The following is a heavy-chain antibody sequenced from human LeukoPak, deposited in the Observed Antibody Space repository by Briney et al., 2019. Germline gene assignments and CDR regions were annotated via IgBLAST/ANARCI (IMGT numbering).Heavy chain of an antibody. Sequence: SETLSLTCTVSGGSISSYYWSWIRQPPGKGLEWIGYIYYSGSTNYNPSLKSRVSISVDTSKNQFSLKLSSVTAADTAVYYCARSNSPRWGLPFNWFAPWGRETLVTVSS. J-gene: IGHJ5*02. CDR3: ARSNSPRWGLPFNWFAP. D-gene: IGHD1-26*01. CDR1: GGSISSYY. CDR2: IYYSGST. V-gene: IGHV4-59*01.